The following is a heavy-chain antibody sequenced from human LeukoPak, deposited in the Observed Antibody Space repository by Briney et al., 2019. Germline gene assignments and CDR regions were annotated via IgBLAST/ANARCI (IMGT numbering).Heavy chain of an antibody. J-gene: IGHJ4*02. CDR1: GFTFDDYA. V-gene: IGHV3-9*01. CDR3: AKATYSTSPGYYFDY. D-gene: IGHD6-6*01. Sequence: GGSLRLSCAASGFTFDDYAMHWVRQGPGKGLEWVSGISWDSAMIAYADSVKGRFTISRDNAKNSLYLQMNSLRAEDTAFYYCAKATYSTSPGYYFDYWGQGTLVTVSS. CDR2: ISWDSAMI.